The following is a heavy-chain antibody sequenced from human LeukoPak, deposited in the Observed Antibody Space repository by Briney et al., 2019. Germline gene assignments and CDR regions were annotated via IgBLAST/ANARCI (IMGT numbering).Heavy chain of an antibody. Sequence: PGGSLRLSCAASGFTFSSYWMPWVRQAPGKGLVWVSRINGDGSSTSYADSVKGRFSISRDNTRNTVYMQMNSLRAEDTAVYYCTRGGGTSDYWGQGTLVTVSS. V-gene: IGHV3-74*01. D-gene: IGHD1-1*01. J-gene: IGHJ4*02. CDR3: TRGGGTSDY. CDR1: GFTFSSYW. CDR2: INGDGSST.